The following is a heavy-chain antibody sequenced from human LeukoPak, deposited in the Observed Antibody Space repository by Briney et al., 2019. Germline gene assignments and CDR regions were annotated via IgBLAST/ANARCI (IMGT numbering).Heavy chain of an antibody. V-gene: IGHV4-39*01. J-gene: IGHJ4*02. Sequence: PSETLSLTCSVSGGSISSSSFYWGWIRQPPGKGLEWIGSIYYSGNTYYNPSLKNRVTISVDTSKNQLSLKLSSVTAADTAVYYCARLDYGDCYFDYWGQGTLVTLSS. CDR3: ARLDYGDCYFDY. CDR1: GGSISSSSFY. CDR2: IYYSGNT. D-gene: IGHD4-17*01.